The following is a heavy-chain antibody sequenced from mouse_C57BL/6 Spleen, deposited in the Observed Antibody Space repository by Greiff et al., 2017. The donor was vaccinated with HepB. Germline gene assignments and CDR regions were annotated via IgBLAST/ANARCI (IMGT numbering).Heavy chain of an antibody. V-gene: IGHV1-64*01. J-gene: IGHJ4*01. CDR1: GYTFTSYW. CDR2: IHPNSGST. D-gene: IGHD1-1*01. Sequence: VQLQQSGAELVKPGASVKLSCKASGYTFTSYWMHWVKQRPGQGLEWIGMIHPNSGSTNYNEKFKSKATLTVDKSSSTAYMQLSSLTSEDSAVYYGATAGSRERAMDYWGQGTSVTVSS. CDR3: ATAGSRERAMDY.